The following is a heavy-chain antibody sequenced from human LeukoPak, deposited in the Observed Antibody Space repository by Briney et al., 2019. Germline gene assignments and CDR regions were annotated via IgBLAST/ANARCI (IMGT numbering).Heavy chain of an antibody. D-gene: IGHD1-26*01. CDR1: GGSISSGDYY. J-gene: IGHJ3*02. CDR3: ARRRNLGSYYRDAFDI. CDR2: IYHSGST. V-gene: IGHV4-30-4*08. Sequence: NSSQTLSLTCTVSGGSISSGDYYWNWIRQPPGKGLEWIGNIYHSGSTDYNPSLKSRVTISVDTSKNQFSLKLSSVTAADTAVYYCARRRNLGSYYRDAFDIWGQGTMVTVSS.